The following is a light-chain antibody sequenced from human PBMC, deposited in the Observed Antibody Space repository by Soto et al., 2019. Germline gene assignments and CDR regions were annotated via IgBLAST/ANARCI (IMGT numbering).Light chain of an antibody. V-gene: IGKV3D-15*01. J-gene: IGKJ4*01. CDR2: GAS. CDR1: QSVNIY. CDR3: QQYDDWLRLT. Sequence: VVLTQSPASLSVSPGEIATLSCSSIQSVNIYLAWYQQKPGQAPRLLIFGASYRATGIPARFSGSGSGTEFNLTISSLQSEDFAVYFCQQYDDWLRLTFGGGTKVDI.